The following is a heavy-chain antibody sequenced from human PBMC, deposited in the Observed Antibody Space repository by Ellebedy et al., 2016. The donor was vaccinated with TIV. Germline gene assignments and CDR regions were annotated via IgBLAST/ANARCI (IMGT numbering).Heavy chain of an antibody. CDR3: ATYYYDSRGVTFDAFHI. CDR1: EFIFSTYG. Sequence: GGSLRLXXAASEFIFSTYGMHWVRQAPGKGLEWVAVIAYDGSKKYYADSVKGRFTISRDNSKNTLYLQMNSLRAEDTAVYYCATYYYDSRGVTFDAFHIWGQGTMVTVSS. D-gene: IGHD3-22*01. CDR2: IAYDGSKK. V-gene: IGHV3-30*03. J-gene: IGHJ3*02.